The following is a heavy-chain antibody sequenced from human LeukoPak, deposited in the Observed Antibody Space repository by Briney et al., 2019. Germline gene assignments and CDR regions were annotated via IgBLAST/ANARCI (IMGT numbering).Heavy chain of an antibody. V-gene: IGHV4-61*05. Sequence: SETLSLTCTVSGGSISSSSYYWGWIRQPPGKGLEWIGYIYYSGSTNYNPSLKSRVAISVDTSKNQFSLKLSSVTAADTAVYYCARAPTQDYYYYYYMDVWGKGTTVTVSS. CDR1: GGSISSSSYY. CDR3: ARAPTQDYYYYYYMDV. J-gene: IGHJ6*03. CDR2: IYYSGST. D-gene: IGHD2-15*01.